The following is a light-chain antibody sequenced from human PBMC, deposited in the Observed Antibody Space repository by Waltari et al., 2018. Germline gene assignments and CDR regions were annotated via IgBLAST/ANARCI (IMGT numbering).Light chain of an antibody. J-gene: IGKJ3*01. CDR3: QQYYSTPLT. V-gene: IGKV4-1*01. Sequence: DIVMTQYQDSLAVSLGERATINCKSSQSVLYSSNNKNYLAWYQQKPGQPPTLLIYWASTRESGVPYRFSGSGSGTDFTLTISSLQAEDVAVYYCQQYYSTPLTFGPGTKVDIK. CDR2: WAS. CDR1: QSVLYSSNNKNY.